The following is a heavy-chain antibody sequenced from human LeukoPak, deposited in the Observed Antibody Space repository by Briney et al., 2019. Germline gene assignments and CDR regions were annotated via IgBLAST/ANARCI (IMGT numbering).Heavy chain of an antibody. CDR1: GGTFSSYA. V-gene: IGHV1-69*01. CDR2: IIPIFGTA. D-gene: IGHD1-26*01. Sequence: SVRVSCKASGGTFSSYAISWVRQAPGQGLEWMGGIIPIFGTANYAQKFQGRVTITADESTSTAYMELSSLRSEDTAVYYCARGGGSYYLPNSWGQGTLVTVSS. J-gene: IGHJ5*02. CDR3: ARGGGSYYLPNS.